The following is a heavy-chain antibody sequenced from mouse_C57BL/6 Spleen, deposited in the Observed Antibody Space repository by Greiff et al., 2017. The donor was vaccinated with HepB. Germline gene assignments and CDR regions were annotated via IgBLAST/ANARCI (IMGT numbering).Heavy chain of an antibody. CDR3: AGSRDYFDY. CDR2: IDPSDSYT. Sequence: QVQLQQPGAELVRPGTSVKLSCKASGYTFTSYWMHWVKQRPGQGLEWIGVIDPSDSYTNYNQKFKGKATLTVDTSSSTAYMQLSSLTSEDSAVYYCAGSRDYFDYWGEGTTLTVSS. V-gene: IGHV1-59*01. J-gene: IGHJ2*01. CDR1: GYTFTSYW.